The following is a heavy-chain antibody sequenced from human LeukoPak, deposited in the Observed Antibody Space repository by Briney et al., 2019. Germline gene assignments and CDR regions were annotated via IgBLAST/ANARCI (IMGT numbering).Heavy chain of an antibody. CDR1: GFTFSNSA. CDR3: AKSRSDVVDY. V-gene: IGHV3-30*18. D-gene: IGHD3-3*01. Sequence: GGSLRLSCAASGFTFSNSAMTWVRQAPGKGLEWVAVISYDGSNKYYADSVKGRFTISRDNSKNTLYLQMNSLRAEDTAVYYCAKSRSDVVDYWGQGTLVTVSS. CDR2: ISYDGSNK. J-gene: IGHJ4*02.